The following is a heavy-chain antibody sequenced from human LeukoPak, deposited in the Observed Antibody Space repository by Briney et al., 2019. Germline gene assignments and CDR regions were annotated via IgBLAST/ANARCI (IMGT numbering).Heavy chain of an antibody. V-gene: IGHV3-30*18. CDR3: AKDEIGAVAGLLDY. Sequence: GGSLRLSCAASGFTFNNYDMHGVRQSPGKGLEWVAIISYDGSNKYYADSVRGRFTVSRDNSKDTLYLQMNSLRAEDTAVYYCAKDEIGAVAGLLDYWGQGILVTVSS. CDR2: ISYDGSNK. J-gene: IGHJ4*02. D-gene: IGHD6-19*01. CDR1: GFTFNNYD.